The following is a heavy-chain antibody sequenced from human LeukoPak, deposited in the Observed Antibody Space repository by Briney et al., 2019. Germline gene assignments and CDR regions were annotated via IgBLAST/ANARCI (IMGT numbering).Heavy chain of an antibody. CDR3: ARHSTSFGVVIIQGSVRGPFDY. D-gene: IGHD3-3*01. CDR2: INHIGST. CDR1: GGSFSGYY. Sequence: SETLSLTCAVYGGSFSGYYWSWIRQPPGKGLEGIGEINHIGSTNYNPSLKSRVSISVDTSKNQCSLTLSSVTAADTDVYYCARHSTSFGVVIIQGSVRGPFDYWGQGTLVTVSS. V-gene: IGHV4-34*01. J-gene: IGHJ4*02.